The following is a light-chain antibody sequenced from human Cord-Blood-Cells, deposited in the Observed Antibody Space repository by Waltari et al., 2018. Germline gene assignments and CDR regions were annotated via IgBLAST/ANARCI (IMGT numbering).Light chain of an antibody. J-gene: IGKJ4*01. CDR3: QQSYSTPLT. CDR1: QSISSY. V-gene: IGKV1-39*01. Sequence: DIQMTKSPSSLSASVGVRVTITYRASQSISSYLNWYQQKPGKATKLLIYAASSLQSGVPARFSGSGSVTDFTLTISSLQPEDFATYYCQQSYSTPLTFGGGTKVEIK. CDR2: AAS.